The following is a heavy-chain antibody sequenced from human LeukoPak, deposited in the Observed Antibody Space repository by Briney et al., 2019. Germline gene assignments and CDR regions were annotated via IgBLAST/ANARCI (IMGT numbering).Heavy chain of an antibody. V-gene: IGHV3-7*01. Sequence: PGGSLRLSCTASGFTFSRYWMSWGRQAPGKGLGWVANIKLDGSEQYYVHSVKGRFTISRDNAKNSLYLQMNSLRAEDTAVYYCARDSDVIRYCSSTSCPGDHFDYWGQGTLVTVSS. CDR2: IKLDGSEQ. CDR1: GFTFSRYW. CDR3: ARDSDVIRYCSSTSCPGDHFDY. D-gene: IGHD2-2*01. J-gene: IGHJ4*02.